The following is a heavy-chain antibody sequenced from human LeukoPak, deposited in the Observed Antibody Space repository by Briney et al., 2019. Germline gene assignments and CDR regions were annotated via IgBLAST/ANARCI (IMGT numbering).Heavy chain of an antibody. D-gene: IGHD6-19*01. Sequence: ASVKVSCKASGYTFTSYGISWVRQAPGQGLEWMGWISAYNGNTNYAQKLQGRVTMTTDTSTSTAYMELRSLRSDDTAVCYCARDRSIAVAGPFDYWGQGTLVTVSS. CDR1: GYTFTSYG. CDR2: ISAYNGNT. J-gene: IGHJ4*02. CDR3: ARDRSIAVAGPFDY. V-gene: IGHV1-18*01.